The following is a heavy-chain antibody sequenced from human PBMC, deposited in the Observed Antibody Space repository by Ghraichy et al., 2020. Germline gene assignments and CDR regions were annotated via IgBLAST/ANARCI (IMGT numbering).Heavy chain of an antibody. D-gene: IGHD2-15*01. CDR2: ISHSGNT. CDR3: ARQDLRTSRYIDV. Sequence: SETLSLTCGVSGVSINVDDYVWTWIRQPLGKGLEWIGYISHSGNTHYNPSLRSRVTMSIDASRNQFSLKLTSGAATDTAVYYCARQDLRTSRYIDVWGTGTAVNISS. CDR1: GVSINVDDYV. J-gene: IGHJ6*03. V-gene: IGHV4-30-2*01.